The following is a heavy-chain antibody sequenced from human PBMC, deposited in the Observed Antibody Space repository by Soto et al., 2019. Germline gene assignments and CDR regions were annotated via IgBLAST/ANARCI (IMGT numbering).Heavy chain of an antibody. V-gene: IGHV1-18*01. Sequence: QVHLVQSGAEVKKPGASVKVSCKASGYTFTSYGITWVRQAPGQGLGWMGWISAHNGNTDYAQKLQGRVIVTRDTSTSTAYMELRSLISDDTAVYYCARGRYGDYWGQGALVNVSS. CDR2: ISAHNGNT. D-gene: IGHD1-1*01. J-gene: IGHJ4*02. CDR3: ARGRYGDY. CDR1: GYTFTSYG.